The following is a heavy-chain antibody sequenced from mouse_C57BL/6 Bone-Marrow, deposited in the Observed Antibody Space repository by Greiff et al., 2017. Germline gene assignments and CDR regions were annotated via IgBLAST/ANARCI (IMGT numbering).Heavy chain of an antibody. Sequence: QVQLKQPGAELVKPGASVKLSCKASGYTFTSYWMQWVKQRPGQGLEWIGEIDPSDSYTNYNQKFKGKATLTVDTSSSTAYMQLSSLTSEDSAVYYCARELGMDYFDYWGQGTTLTVSS. J-gene: IGHJ2*01. CDR2: IDPSDSYT. V-gene: IGHV1-50*01. D-gene: IGHD4-1*01. CDR1: GYTFTSYW. CDR3: ARELGMDYFDY.